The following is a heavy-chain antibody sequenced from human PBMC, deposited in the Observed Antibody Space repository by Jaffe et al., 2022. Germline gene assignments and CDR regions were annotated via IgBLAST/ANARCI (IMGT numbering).Heavy chain of an antibody. D-gene: IGHD3-22*01. Sequence: EVQLVESGGGLVQPGGSLRLSCAASGFTFTSYDMNWVRQAPGKGLEWVSYISSSGSTIYYADSVKGRFTISRDNAKNSLYLQMNSLRAEDTAVYYCASNSDTSGPYYYYYYMDVWGKGTTVTVSS. CDR3: ASNSDTSGPYYYYYYMDV. V-gene: IGHV3-48*03. CDR2: ISSSGSTI. J-gene: IGHJ6*03. CDR1: GFTFTSYD.